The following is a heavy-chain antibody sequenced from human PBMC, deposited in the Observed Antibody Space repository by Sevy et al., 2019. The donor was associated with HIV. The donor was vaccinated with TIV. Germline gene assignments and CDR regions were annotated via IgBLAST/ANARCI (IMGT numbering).Heavy chain of an antibody. CDR3: AKDFTGYNGMDV. V-gene: IGHV3-30*18. J-gene: IGHJ6*02. CDR2: ISYHGRDK. D-gene: IGHD3-9*01. CDR1: GIIFTSSG. Sequence: GGSLRLSCVVSGIIFTSSGMHWVRQAPGNGLEWVAVISYHGRDKFYADSVKGRFTISRDNSKNILYLQMNGLRIEDTAVYYCAKDFTGYNGMDVSGQGTLVTVSS.